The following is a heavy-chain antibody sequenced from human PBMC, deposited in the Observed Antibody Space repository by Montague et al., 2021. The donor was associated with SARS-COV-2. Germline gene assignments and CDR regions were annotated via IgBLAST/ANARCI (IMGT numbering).Heavy chain of an antibody. CDR2: IDWDDDK. Sequence: PALVKPTQTLTLTCTFSGFSLSTSGMCVSWIRQPPGKALEWLALIDWDDDKYYSTSLKTRLTISKDTSKNQVDLTMTNMDPVDTATYYCARINSDPLDYYYYGMDVWGQGTTVTVSS. CDR1: GFSLSTSGMC. CDR3: ARINSDPLDYYYYGMDV. D-gene: IGHD1-1*01. V-gene: IGHV2-70*01. J-gene: IGHJ6*02.